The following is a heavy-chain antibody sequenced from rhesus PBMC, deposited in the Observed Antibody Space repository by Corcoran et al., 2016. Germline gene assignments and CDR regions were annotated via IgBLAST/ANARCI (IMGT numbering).Heavy chain of an antibody. CDR2: ISVVTAIT. V-gene: IGHV4-99*01. D-gene: IGHD2-39*01. J-gene: IGHJ4*01. CDR3: AIYGPYSFHS. Sequence: QVQLQESGPGLVKPSETLSLTCGVSGYSVGSDYYWGRIRQSPGEGLEYIGYISVVTAITYSSPSLKNRVTISIDTSKKQFSLRVSLVTAADTAVYYCAIYGPYSFHSWGQGVLVTVSS. CDR1: GYSVGSDYY.